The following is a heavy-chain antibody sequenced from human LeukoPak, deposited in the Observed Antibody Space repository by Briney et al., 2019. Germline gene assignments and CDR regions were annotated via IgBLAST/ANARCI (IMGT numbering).Heavy chain of an antibody. CDR1: GFTFSSYA. D-gene: IGHD2-21*01. V-gene: IGHV3-30-3*01. J-gene: IGHJ3*02. CDR2: ISYDGSNK. CDR3: ARGRGEEEKLWWSTDDAFDI. Sequence: GGSLRLSCAASGFTFSSYAMHWVRQAPGKGLEWVAVISYDGSNKYYADSVKGRFTISRDNSKNTLYLQMNSLRAEDTAVYYCARGRGEEEKLWWSTDDAFDIWGQGTMVTVSS.